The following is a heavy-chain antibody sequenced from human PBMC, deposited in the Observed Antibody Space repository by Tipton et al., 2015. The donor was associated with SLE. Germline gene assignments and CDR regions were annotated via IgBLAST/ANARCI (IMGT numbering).Heavy chain of an antibody. J-gene: IGHJ4*02. CDR1: GFTFGDYA. CDR2: IRSKAYGGTT. CDR3: TREGVEYGTYGEVGDY. D-gene: IGHD4-17*01. V-gene: IGHV3-49*04. Sequence: RSLRLSCTASGFTFGDYAMSWVRQAPGKGLEWVGFIRSKAYGGTTEYAASVKGRFTISRDDSKSIAYLQMNSLKTEDTAVYYCTREGVEYGTYGEVGDYWGQGTLVTVSS.